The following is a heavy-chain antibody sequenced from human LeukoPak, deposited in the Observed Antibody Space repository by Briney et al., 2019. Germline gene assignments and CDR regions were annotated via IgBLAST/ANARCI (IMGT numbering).Heavy chain of an antibody. J-gene: IGHJ4*02. Sequence: SGGSLRLSCEASGFPFGSYVMSWVRQAPGKGLEWIAYINHNAEMIFYPDFVKGRFTISRDNAKNSLYLQMNALRYEDTAIYYCARDHDWAFDLWGQGTLVTVSS. D-gene: IGHD3-9*01. CDR1: GFPFGSYV. CDR2: INHNAEMI. V-gene: IGHV3-48*02. CDR3: ARDHDWAFDL.